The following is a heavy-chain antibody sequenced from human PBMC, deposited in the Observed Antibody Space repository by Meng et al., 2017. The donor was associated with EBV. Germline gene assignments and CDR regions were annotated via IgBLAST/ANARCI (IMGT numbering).Heavy chain of an antibody. V-gene: IGHV1-2*06. Sequence: QVWRVTSGEQVKKPGDSVQVSCKASGYTFTGYYMHWVRQAPGQGLEWMGRINPNSGGTNYAQKFQGRVTMTRDTSISTAYMELSRLRSDDTAVYYCARSRSSPDVPLDYWGQGTLVTVSS. D-gene: IGHD6-19*01. J-gene: IGHJ4*02. CDR1: GYTFTGYY. CDR3: ARSRSSPDVPLDY. CDR2: INPNSGGT.